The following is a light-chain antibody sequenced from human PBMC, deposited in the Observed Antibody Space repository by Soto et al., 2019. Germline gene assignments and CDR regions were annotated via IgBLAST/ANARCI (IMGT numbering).Light chain of an antibody. CDR2: DAC. J-gene: IGKJ4*01. Sequence: PGERATLSCRASQSVSSSLAWYQQKPGQAPRLLIYDACNRATGIPARFSGSGSETDFNLTVSSLEPEDFAVYYCQQRSNWPLSFGGGTKVEIK. CDR3: QQRSNWPLS. CDR1: QSVSSS. V-gene: IGKV3-11*01.